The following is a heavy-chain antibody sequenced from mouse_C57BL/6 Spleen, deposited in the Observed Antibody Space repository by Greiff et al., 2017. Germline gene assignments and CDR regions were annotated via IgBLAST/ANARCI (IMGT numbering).Heavy chain of an antibody. CDR1: GYAFSSSW. J-gene: IGHJ2*01. D-gene: IGHD3-3*01. CDR3: ARDGTYFDY. Sequence: VQVVESGPELVKPGASVKISCKASGYAFSSSWMNWVKQRPGKGLGWIGRIYPGDGDTNYNGKFKGKATLTADKSSSTAYMQLSSLTSEDSAVYFCARDGTYFDYWGQGTTLTVSS. V-gene: IGHV1-82*01. CDR2: IYPGDGDT.